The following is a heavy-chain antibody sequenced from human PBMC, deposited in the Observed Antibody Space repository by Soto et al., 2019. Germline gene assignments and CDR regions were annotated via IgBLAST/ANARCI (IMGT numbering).Heavy chain of an antibody. Sequence: SVKVSCKASGGTFSSYAISWVRQAPGQGLEWMGGIIPIFGTANYAQKFQGRVTITADESTSTAYMELSSLRSEDTAVYYCASPPQPHNGTCDSEAFDIWGQGTMVPVSS. CDR1: GGTFSSYA. V-gene: IGHV1-69*13. D-gene: IGHD1-20*01. CDR2: IIPIFGTA. CDR3: ASPPQPHNGTCDSEAFDI. J-gene: IGHJ3*02.